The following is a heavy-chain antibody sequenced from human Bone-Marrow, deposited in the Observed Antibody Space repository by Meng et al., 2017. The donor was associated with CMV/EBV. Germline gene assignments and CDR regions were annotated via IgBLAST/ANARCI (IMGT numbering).Heavy chain of an antibody. CDR3: AKEGIKGDTGYHFDY. CDR1: GGSFSGYY. D-gene: IGHD1-26*01. J-gene: IGHJ4*02. Sequence: SETLSLTGAVYGGSFSGYYWSWIRQPPGKGLEWFGYIYYSGSTYYNPSPKSRVTISVDTSKNQFSLKLSSVTAADTAVYYCAKEGIKGDTGYHFDYWGQGTLVTVSS. CDR2: IYYSGST. V-gene: IGHV4-34*09.